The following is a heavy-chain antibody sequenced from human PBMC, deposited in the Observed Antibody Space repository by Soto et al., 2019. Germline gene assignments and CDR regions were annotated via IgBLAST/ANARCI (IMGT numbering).Heavy chain of an antibody. CDR2: IDHSGSA. J-gene: IGHJ4*02. CDR3: AGELGTFYFDH. Sequence: QVQLQESGPGLVKPSQTLSLTCTVSAGSIRSGDYYWTWIRQPPGKGLEWLGYIDHSGSAYYNPSLKSRATISIDTSNNQFSLKMTSVTAADTAVYYCAGELGTFYFDHWGQGTLVPVSS. V-gene: IGHV4-30-4*01. D-gene: IGHD7-27*01. CDR1: AGSIRSGDYY.